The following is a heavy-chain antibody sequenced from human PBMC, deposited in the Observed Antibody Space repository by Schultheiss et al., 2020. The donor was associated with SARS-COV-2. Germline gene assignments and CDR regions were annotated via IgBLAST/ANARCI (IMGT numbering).Heavy chain of an antibody. CDR3: ARQLTRGYSYGHDY. Sequence: SETLSLTCTVSGGSISSGDYYWSWIRQPPGKGLEWIGYIYHSGSTYYNPSLKSRVTISVDTSKNQFSLKTRSVTAADTAVYYCARQLTRGYSYGHDYWGQGTLVTVSS. CDR2: IYHSGST. CDR1: GGSISSGDYY. D-gene: IGHD5-18*01. V-gene: IGHV4-39*01. J-gene: IGHJ4*02.